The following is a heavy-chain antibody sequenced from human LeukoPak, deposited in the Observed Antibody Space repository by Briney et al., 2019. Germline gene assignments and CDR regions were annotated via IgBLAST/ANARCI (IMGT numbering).Heavy chain of an antibody. J-gene: IGHJ6*03. CDR3: ARVTADYGINYYYYMDV. CDR1: GYTFSGYY. D-gene: IGHD4-17*01. Sequence: GASVKVSCKASGYTFSGYYMHWVRQAPGQGLEWMGWINPTSGGTNYAQKFKGRVIMTRDTSISTAYMEVSRLRYDDTAVYYCARVTADYGINYYYYMDVWGQGTTVTVSS. V-gene: IGHV1-2*02. CDR2: INPTSGGT.